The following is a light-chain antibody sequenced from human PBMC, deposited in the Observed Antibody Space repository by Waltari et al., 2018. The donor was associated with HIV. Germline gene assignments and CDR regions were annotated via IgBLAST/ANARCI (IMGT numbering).Light chain of an antibody. CDR2: GDY. CDR3: QSYDNGNWV. CDR1: SGDIARNY. Sequence: NFMLTQPHSVSESPGKTLTISCTRSSGDIARNYVQWYQQRPGSSPTTVIYGDYERPSGVPDRFSGSIDSSSNSASLTISGLKTDDEADYYCQSYDNGNWVLGGWTKLTVL. J-gene: IGLJ3*02. V-gene: IGLV6-57*01.